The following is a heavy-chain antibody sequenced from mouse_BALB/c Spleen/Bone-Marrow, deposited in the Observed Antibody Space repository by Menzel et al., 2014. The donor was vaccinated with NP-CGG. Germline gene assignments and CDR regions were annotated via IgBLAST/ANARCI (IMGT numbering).Heavy chain of an antibody. CDR2: ISNGGGST. CDR1: GFTFSDYY. D-gene: IGHD2-1*01. Sequence: VQLKDSGGGLVQPGGSLKLSCATSGFTFSDYYMYWVRQTPEKRLEWVAYISNGGGSTYYPDTVKGRFTISRDNAKNTLYLQMSRLKSEDTAMYYCARHLYGNYGAMDYWGQGTSVTVSS. J-gene: IGHJ4*01. V-gene: IGHV5-12*02. CDR3: ARHLYGNYGAMDY.